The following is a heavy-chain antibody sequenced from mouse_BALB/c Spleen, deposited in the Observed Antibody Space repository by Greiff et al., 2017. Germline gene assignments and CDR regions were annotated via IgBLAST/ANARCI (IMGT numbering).Heavy chain of an antibody. Sequence: VQLQQSGAELVRPGSSVKISCKASGYAFSSYWMNWVKQRPGQGLEWIGQIYPGDGDTNYNGKFKGKATLTADKSSSTAYMQLSSPTSEDSAVYFCARRDGNHWYFDVWGAGTTVTVSS. CDR3: ARRDGNHWYFDV. D-gene: IGHD2-1*01. CDR2: IYPGDGDT. V-gene: IGHV1-80*01. CDR1: GYAFSSYW. J-gene: IGHJ1*01.